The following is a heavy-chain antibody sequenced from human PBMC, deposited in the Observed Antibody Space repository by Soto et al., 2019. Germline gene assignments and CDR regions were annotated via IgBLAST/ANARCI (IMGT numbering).Heavy chain of an antibody. J-gene: IGHJ4*02. Sequence: ASVKVSCKASGYTFTNYGITCVLLSPGQGFEWMGWISVYNGNTNYAQNLQGRVTMTTDTSTSTVYMDLRTLRSDDTAVYYCASRSGQLPYYFDYWGQGTLVTVSS. CDR2: ISVYNGNT. D-gene: IGHD5-18*01. CDR1: GYTFTNYG. V-gene: IGHV1-18*01. CDR3: ASRSGQLPYYFDY.